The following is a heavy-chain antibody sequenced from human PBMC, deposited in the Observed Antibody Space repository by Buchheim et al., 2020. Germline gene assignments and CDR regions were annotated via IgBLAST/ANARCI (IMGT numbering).Heavy chain of an antibody. J-gene: IGHJ5*02. CDR2: MNPNSGNT. CDR3: ASTPRYCSSTSCPKLGP. Sequence: QVQLVQSGAEVKKPGSSVKVSCKASGGTFSSYAISWVRQTPGQGLEWMGWMNPNSGNTGYAQKFQGRVTMTRNTSISTAYMELSSLRSEDTAVYYCASTPRYCSSTSCPKLGPWGQGTL. D-gene: IGHD2-2*01. CDR1: GGTFSSYA. V-gene: IGHV1-8*02.